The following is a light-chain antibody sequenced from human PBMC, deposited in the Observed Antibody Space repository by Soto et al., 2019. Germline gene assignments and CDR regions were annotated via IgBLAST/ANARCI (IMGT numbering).Light chain of an antibody. CDR2: GAS. Sequence: EIVLTQSPGTLSLSPGERATLSCRGSQSVSSSYLAWYQQKPGQAPRVLIYGASSRATGIPDRFSGSGSGTDFTLTISRLEPEDFAVYYCQQYGSSPPNTFGQGTKLEIK. J-gene: IGKJ2*01. V-gene: IGKV3-20*01. CDR3: QQYGSSPPNT. CDR1: QSVSSSY.